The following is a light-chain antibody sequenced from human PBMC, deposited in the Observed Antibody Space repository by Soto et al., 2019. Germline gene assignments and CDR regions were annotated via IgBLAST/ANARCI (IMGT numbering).Light chain of an antibody. Sequence: DIQMTQSPSSLSASVGDRVTITCRASQSIGWYLHWYQQKPGKAPKVLIYAASSLQSGVPSRFSGSGSGIDFTLTISSLQPEDCATYYCQQSFSALWTFGQGTKVEIK. CDR3: QQSFSALWT. V-gene: IGKV1-39*01. J-gene: IGKJ1*01. CDR2: AAS. CDR1: QSIGWY.